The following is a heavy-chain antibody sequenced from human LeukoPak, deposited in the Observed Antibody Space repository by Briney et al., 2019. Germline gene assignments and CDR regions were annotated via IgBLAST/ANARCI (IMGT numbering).Heavy chain of an antibody. CDR1: GFTFSSYA. J-gene: IGHJ6*02. CDR3: VKGMEDYDILTGVLDV. D-gene: IGHD3-9*01. Sequence: GGSLRLSCSASGFTFSSYAMHWVRQAPGKGLDYVSAISSNGGSTYYADSVRGRFTISRDNSKNTLYLQMSSLRAEDTAVYYCVKGMEDYDILTGVLDVWGQGTTVTVSS. V-gene: IGHV3-64D*06. CDR2: ISSNGGST.